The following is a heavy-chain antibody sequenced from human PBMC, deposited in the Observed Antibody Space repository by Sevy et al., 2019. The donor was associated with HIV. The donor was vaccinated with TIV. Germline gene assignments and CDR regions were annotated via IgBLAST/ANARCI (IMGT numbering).Heavy chain of an antibody. CDR1: GYTLAKFS. Sequence: VSVKVSCKVSGYTLAKFSIHWERQAPGKGLEWMTSFDPEDGDPEDGKTIYAQKFLGRVTMTEDTSTDTAYMELSSLRSDDTAVYYCATTKDYYDSSGYPFDYWGQGTLVTVSS. D-gene: IGHD3-22*01. V-gene: IGHV1-24*01. CDR2: FDPEDGDPEDGKT. J-gene: IGHJ4*02. CDR3: ATTKDYYDSSGYPFDY.